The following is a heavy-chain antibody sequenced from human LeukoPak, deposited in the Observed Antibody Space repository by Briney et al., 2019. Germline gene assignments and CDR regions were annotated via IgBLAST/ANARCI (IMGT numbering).Heavy chain of an antibody. Sequence: ASVKVSCKASGYTFTSYDINWVRQATGQGLEWMGWMNPNSGNTGYAQKFQGRVTMTRNTSISTAYMELSSLRSDDTAVYYCARDRGSYSRGYYYGMDVWGQGTTVTVSS. CDR1: GYTFTSYD. D-gene: IGHD1-26*01. CDR3: ARDRGSYSRGYYYGMDV. CDR2: MNPNSGNT. J-gene: IGHJ6*02. V-gene: IGHV1-8*01.